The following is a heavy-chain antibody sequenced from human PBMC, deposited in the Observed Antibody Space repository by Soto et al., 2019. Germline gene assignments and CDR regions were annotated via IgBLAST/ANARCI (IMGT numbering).Heavy chain of an antibody. CDR1: GFTFSSYW. V-gene: IGHV3-7*01. J-gene: IGHJ6*03. Sequence: EVQLVESGGGLVQPGGSLRLSCAASGFTFSSYWMSWVRQAPGKGLEWVANIKQDGSEKYYVDSVKGRFTISRDNAKNSLYLQMNSLRAEDTAVYYCARDRPTYSSSWYMSPDYMDVWGKGTTVTVSS. CDR2: IKQDGSEK. CDR3: ARDRPTYSSSWYMSPDYMDV. D-gene: IGHD6-13*01.